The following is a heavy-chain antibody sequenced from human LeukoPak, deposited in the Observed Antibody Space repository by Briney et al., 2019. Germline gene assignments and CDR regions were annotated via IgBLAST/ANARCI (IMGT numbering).Heavy chain of an antibody. Sequence: SETLALTCTVSAVSITTYYGNCIRQPPGEALEWIGYMYYRGSSLYNPSLKSRATLSTDTSKNQITLKLNSVPAADPAVYYCARWGGGSLRAFDVWGQGTMVTVSS. CDR3: ARWGGGSLRAFDV. CDR1: AVSITTYY. D-gene: IGHD2-15*01. V-gene: IGHV4-59*13. CDR2: MYYRGSS. J-gene: IGHJ3*01.